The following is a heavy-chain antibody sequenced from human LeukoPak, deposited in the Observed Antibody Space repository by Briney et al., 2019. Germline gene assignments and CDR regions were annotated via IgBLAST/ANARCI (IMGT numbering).Heavy chain of an antibody. D-gene: IGHD3-3*01. CDR1: GFTFSSYW. Sequence: PGGSLRLSCAASGFTFSSYWMHWVRQVPGKGLVWVSRINSDGTTSYADSVKGRFTISRNNAKNTLYLQMNSLRAEDTAVYYCAKVGSEGIVILPTARGPQDWGQGTPVTVSS. CDR3: AKVGSEGIVILPTARGPQD. J-gene: IGHJ4*02. CDR2: INSDGTT. V-gene: IGHV3-74*01.